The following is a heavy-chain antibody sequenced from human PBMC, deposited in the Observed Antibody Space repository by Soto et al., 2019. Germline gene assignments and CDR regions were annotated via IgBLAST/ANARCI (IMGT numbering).Heavy chain of an antibody. CDR3: AATGTPPVDV. V-gene: IGHV4-59*01. Sequence: ETLSLTSNVSGVCISSYYWSWIRQPPGKGLEWIGYIYYSGSTNYNTSLKSRVTISVDKSKNQFSLKLSSVTAADTAVYYCAATGTPPVDVWGQRTTVT. D-gene: IGHD1-1*01. J-gene: IGHJ6*02. CDR1: GVCISSYY. CDR2: IYYSGST.